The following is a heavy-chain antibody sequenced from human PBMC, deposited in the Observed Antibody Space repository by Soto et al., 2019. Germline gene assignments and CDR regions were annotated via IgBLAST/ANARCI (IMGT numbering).Heavy chain of an antibody. V-gene: IGHV3-72*01. CDR2: VRNKINSYAT. Sequence: EVQLVESGGGLVQPEGSLRLSCTASGFTFSDYYMDWFRQAPGKGLEWVGRVRNKINSYATEYAASVKGRFTVSRDDSRNSLYLQMNGLKTGDTAMYYCSSAGILTTPYYTDYWGLGTLVTVSS. CDR1: GFTFSDYY. J-gene: IGHJ4*02. D-gene: IGHD2-21*01. CDR3: SSAGILTTPYYTDY.